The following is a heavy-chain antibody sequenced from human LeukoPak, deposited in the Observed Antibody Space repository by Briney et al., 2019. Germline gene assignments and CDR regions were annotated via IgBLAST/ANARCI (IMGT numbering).Heavy chain of an antibody. V-gene: IGHV5-51*01. CDR1: GYSFTSYW. D-gene: IGHD3-10*01. CDR3: ARKYYGSGSYYGARYYFDY. J-gene: IGHJ4*02. Sequence: GESLKISCEGSGYSFTSYWIGWVRQMSGKGLEWMGIIYPGDSDTRYSPSFQGQVTISADKSISTAYLQWSSLKASDAAMYYCARKYYGSGSYYGARYYFDYWGQGTLVTVSS. CDR2: IYPGDSDT.